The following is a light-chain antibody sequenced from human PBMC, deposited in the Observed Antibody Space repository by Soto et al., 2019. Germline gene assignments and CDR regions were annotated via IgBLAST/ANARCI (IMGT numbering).Light chain of an antibody. CDR2: KAS. Sequence: QMTQSPSTLSSSLGDRVTITCRASQSIINWLSCYQHKPGTAPKLLIYKASTLKSGVPSRFSGSGSGTEFTLTISSLQPDDVATYYCQHYNSHSEAFGQGTKVDI. J-gene: IGKJ1*01. CDR3: QHYNSHSEA. V-gene: IGKV1-5*03. CDR1: QSIINW.